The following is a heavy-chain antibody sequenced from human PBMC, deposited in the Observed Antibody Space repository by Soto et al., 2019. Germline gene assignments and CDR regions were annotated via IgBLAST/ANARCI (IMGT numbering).Heavy chain of an antibody. CDR1: GFTFSSYA. Sequence: QVQLVESGGGVVQPGRSLRLSCAASGFTFSSYAMHWVRQAPGKGLEWVAVISYDGSNKYYADSVKGRFTISRDNSKNTVYLQMNSLRAEDTAVYYCATTYYYDSSGYYYRVWYFDLWGRGTLVTVSS. CDR3: ATTYYYDSSGYYYRVWYFDL. CDR2: ISYDGSNK. D-gene: IGHD3-22*01. J-gene: IGHJ2*01. V-gene: IGHV3-30-3*01.